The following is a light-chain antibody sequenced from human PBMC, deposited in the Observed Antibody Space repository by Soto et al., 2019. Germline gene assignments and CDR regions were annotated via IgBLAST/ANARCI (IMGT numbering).Light chain of an antibody. V-gene: IGKV3-20*01. Sequence: EIVLTQSPGTLSLSPGERATLSCRANQSLASTYLAWYQQKPGQAPRLLIYGASSRATGIPDRFSGSASGTDFTLTINRLEPEDFAVYYCQQYGSSLWTFGQGTKVEIK. CDR3: QQYGSSLWT. CDR1: QSLASTY. CDR2: GAS. J-gene: IGKJ1*01.